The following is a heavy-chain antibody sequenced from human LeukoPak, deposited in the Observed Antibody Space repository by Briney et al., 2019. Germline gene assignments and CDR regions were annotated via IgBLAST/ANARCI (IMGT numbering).Heavy chain of an antibody. D-gene: IGHD6-19*01. J-gene: IGHJ4*02. V-gene: IGHV1-69*13. CDR2: IIPIFGAA. CDR3: ARDLTGSGWDFDY. CDR1: GGTFSSYA. Sequence: SVKVSCKASGGTFSSYAISWVRQAPGQGLEWMGGIIPIFGAANYAQKFQGRVTITADESTSTAYMELSSLRSEDTAVYYCARDLTGSGWDFDYWGQGTLVTVSS.